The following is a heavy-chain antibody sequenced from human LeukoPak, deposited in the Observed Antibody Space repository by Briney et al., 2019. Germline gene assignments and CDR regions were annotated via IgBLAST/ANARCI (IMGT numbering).Heavy chain of an antibody. D-gene: IGHD3-3*01. V-gene: IGHV4-34*01. CDR2: VNHSGST. J-gene: IGHJ4*02. Sequence: SETLSLTCAVYGGSFSGYYWSWIRQPPGKGLEWIGEVNHSGSTNYNPSLKSRVTISVDTSKNQFSLKLSSVTSADTAVYYCARGIRITIFGVVIDYYFDYWGQGTLVTVSS. CDR3: ARGIRITIFGVVIDYYFDY. CDR1: GGSFSGYY.